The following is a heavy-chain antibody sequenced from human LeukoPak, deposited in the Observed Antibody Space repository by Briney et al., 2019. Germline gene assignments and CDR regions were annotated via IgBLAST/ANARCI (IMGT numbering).Heavy chain of an antibody. CDR1: GGTFISYA. CDR2: IIPIFGTA. D-gene: IGHD4-17*01. J-gene: IGHJ4*02. CDR3: ARSGDYDATYHFDY. Sequence: ASVKVSCKASGGTFISYAISWVRQAPGQGLEWMGGIIPIFGTANYAQKFQGRVTITADESTSTAYMELSSLRSEDTAVYYCARSGDYDATYHFDYWGQGTLVTVSS. V-gene: IGHV1-69*01.